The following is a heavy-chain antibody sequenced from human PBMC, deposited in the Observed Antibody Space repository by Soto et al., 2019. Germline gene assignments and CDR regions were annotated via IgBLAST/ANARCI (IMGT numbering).Heavy chain of an antibody. D-gene: IGHD2-15*01. V-gene: IGHV3-20*01. J-gene: IGHJ6*03. CDR1: GFTFDDYG. CDR2: INWNGGST. CDR3: ARARGSGGSWDSDYYMDV. Sequence: GGSLRLSCAASGFTFDDYGMSWVRQAPGKGLEWVSGINWNGGSTGYADSVKGRFTISRDNAKNSLYLQMNSLRAEDTALYHCARARGSGGSWDSDYYMDVWGKGTTVTVSS.